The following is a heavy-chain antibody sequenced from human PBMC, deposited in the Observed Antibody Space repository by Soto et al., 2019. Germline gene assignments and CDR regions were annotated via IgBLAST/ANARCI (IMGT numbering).Heavy chain of an antibody. V-gene: IGHV4-59*08. CDR2: IYYSGST. CDR3: ASSPTRDWFDP. J-gene: IGHJ5*02. Sequence: PSETLSLTCTVSGGSISSYYWSWIRQPPGKGLEWIGYIYYSGSTNYSPSLKSRVTISVDTSKNQFSLKLSSVTAADTAVYYCASSPTRDWFDPWGQGTLVTVSS. CDR1: GGSISSYY.